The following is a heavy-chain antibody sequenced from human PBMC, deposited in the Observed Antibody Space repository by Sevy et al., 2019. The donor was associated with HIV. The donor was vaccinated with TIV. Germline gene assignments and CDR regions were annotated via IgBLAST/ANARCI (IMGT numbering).Heavy chain of an antibody. CDR3: ARLRITMVRGDLYGMDV. D-gene: IGHD3-10*01. V-gene: IGHV1-8*01. CDR2: INPNSGNT. CDR1: GYTFTSYD. Sequence: ASVKVSCKASGYTFTSYDINWVRQATGQGLEWMGWINPNSGNTGYAQKFQGRVTMTRNTSISTAYMELSSLRSEDTAVYYCARLRITMVRGDLYGMDVWGQGTTVTVSS. J-gene: IGHJ6*02.